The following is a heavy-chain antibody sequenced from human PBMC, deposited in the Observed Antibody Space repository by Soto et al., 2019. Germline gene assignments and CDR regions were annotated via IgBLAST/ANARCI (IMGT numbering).Heavy chain of an antibody. D-gene: IGHD3-22*01. CDR1: GFTVSSNY. Sequence: EVQLVESGGGLIQPGGSLRLSCAASGFTVSSNYMSWVRQAPGKGLEWVSVIYSGGSTYYADSVKGRFTISRDNSKNTLYLQMNGLRAEDTAMYYCARYRVDSGYTEYFQHWGQGTLVTVSS. J-gene: IGHJ1*01. CDR2: IYSGGST. V-gene: IGHV3-53*01. CDR3: ARYRVDSGYTEYFQH.